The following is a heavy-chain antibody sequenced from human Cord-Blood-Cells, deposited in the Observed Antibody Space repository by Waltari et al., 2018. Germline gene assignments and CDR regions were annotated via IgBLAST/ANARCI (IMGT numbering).Heavy chain of an antibody. CDR2: IYTSGST. CDR3: ARESSGWYHEAFDI. CDR1: GGSISSYY. Sequence: QVQLQESGPGLVKPSETLSLTCTVSGGSISSYYWSWIRQPAGKGLEWIGRIYTSGSTNYNPYLKGRVTMSVDTSKNQVSLKLSSVTAADTAVYYCARESSGWYHEAFDIWGQGTMVTVSS. D-gene: IGHD6-19*01. J-gene: IGHJ3*02. V-gene: IGHV4-4*07.